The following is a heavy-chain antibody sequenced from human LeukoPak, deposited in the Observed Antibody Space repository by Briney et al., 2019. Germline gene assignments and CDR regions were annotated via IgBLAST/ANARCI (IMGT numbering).Heavy chain of an antibody. V-gene: IGHV3-23*01. CDR3: ANFLAACMDYFDY. CDR1: RFTFSSYA. CDR2: ISGSGGST. J-gene: IGHJ4*02. Sequence: GGSLRLSCAASRFTFSSYAMSWVRQAPRKGLEWVSAISGSGGSTYYADSVKGRFTISRDNSKNTLYLQMDSLRAEDTAVYYCANFLAACMDYFDYWGQGTLVTVSS. D-gene: IGHD6-13*01.